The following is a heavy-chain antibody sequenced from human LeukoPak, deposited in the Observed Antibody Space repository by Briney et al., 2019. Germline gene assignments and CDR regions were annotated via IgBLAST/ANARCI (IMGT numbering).Heavy chain of an antibody. D-gene: IGHD6-19*01. CDR3: AREVSRGSGYFDY. J-gene: IGHJ4*02. Sequence: GGSLRLSCAASGFSFSDYDMNWVRLAPGKGLEWVAWISTTSANIYYADSVKDRFTISRDNAKNSLDLQMSSLSGEETAVYYCAREVSRGSGYFDYWGQGTLVTVSS. CDR1: GFSFSDYD. CDR2: ISTTSANI. V-gene: IGHV3-48*01.